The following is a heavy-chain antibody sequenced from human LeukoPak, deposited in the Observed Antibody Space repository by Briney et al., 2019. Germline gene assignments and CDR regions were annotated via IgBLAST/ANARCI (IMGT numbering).Heavy chain of an antibody. CDR3: ARLTYYYDSSGYFLHPDAFDI. CDR2: INHSGST. V-gene: IGHV4-34*01. Sequence: SETLSLTCAVYGGSFSGYYWSWIRQPPGKGLEWIGEINHSGSTNYNPSLKSRVTISVDTSKNQFSLKLSSVTAADTAVYYCARLTYYYDSSGYFLHPDAFDIWGQGTMVTVSS. CDR1: GGSFSGYY. J-gene: IGHJ3*02. D-gene: IGHD3-22*01.